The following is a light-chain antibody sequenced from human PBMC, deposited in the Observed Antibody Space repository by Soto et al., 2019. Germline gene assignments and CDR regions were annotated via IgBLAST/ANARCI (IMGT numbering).Light chain of an antibody. CDR2: AAS. CDR1: QSISSY. V-gene: IGKV1-39*01. J-gene: IGKJ2*01. Sequence: DIQMTQSPSSLSASVGDRVTITCRASQSISSYLNWYQQKPGKAPKLLIYAASSLQSGGPSRFSGSGSGTDFTLPISSLQPDDFATDYCQQSYSTPPYTLGQGTKLEIK. CDR3: QQSYSTPPYT.